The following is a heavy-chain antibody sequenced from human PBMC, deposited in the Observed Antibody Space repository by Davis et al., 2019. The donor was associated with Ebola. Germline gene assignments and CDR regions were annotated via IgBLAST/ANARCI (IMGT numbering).Heavy chain of an antibody. V-gene: IGHV4-59*01. J-gene: IGHJ6*02. CDR1: GGSINNYF. Sequence: SETLSLTCTVSGGSINNYFWSWIRQPPGKGLEWIGYFYYNGSPHYNPSLKSRVTISVDTSKNQFSLKLSSVTAADTAVYYCARVQLGGYYYYGMDVWGQGTTVTVSS. CDR2: FYYNGSP. D-gene: IGHD5-18*01. CDR3: ARVQLGGYYYYGMDV.